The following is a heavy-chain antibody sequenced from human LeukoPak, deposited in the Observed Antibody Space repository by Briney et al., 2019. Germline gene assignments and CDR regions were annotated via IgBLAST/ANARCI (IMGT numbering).Heavy chain of an antibody. J-gene: IGHJ4*02. D-gene: IGHD3-22*01. Sequence: PGGSLRLSCAASGFTFSSYWMSWVRQAPGKGLEWVANIKPDGSERNYVDSVKGRFTISRDNAKKSLYLQMSSLRAEDTAVYYCARDWGAYYHFFDYWGQGTLVTVSS. CDR3: ARDWGAYYHFFDY. CDR1: GFTFSSYW. V-gene: IGHV3-7*01. CDR2: IKPDGSER.